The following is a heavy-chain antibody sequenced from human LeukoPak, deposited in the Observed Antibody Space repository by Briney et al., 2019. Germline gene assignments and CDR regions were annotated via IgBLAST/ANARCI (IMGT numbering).Heavy chain of an antibody. Sequence: GGSPRLSCAASGFTFSSYSMNWVRQAPGKGLEWVSSISSSSSYIYYADSVKGRSTISRDNAKNSLYLQMNSLRAEDTAVYYCARVEMATIVHYWGQGTLVTVSS. J-gene: IGHJ4*02. D-gene: IGHD5-24*01. V-gene: IGHV3-21*01. CDR2: ISSSSSYI. CDR1: GFTFSSYS. CDR3: ARVEMATIVHY.